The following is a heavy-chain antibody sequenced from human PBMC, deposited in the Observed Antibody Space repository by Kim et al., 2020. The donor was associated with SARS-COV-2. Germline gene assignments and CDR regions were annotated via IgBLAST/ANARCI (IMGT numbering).Heavy chain of an antibody. Sequence: GGSLRLSCAASGFTFSDYYMSWIRQAPGKGLEWVSYISSSSSYTNYADSVKGRFTISRDNAKNSMYLQMNSLRAEDTAVYYCARDRGYGDYDTGYWFDPWGQGTLVTVSS. V-gene: IGHV3-11*06. J-gene: IGHJ5*02. CDR3: ARDRGYGDYDTGYWFDP. D-gene: IGHD4-17*01. CDR2: ISSSSSYT. CDR1: GFTFSDYY.